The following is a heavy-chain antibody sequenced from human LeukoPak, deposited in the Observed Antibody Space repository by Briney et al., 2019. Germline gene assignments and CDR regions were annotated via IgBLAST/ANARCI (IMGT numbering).Heavy chain of an antibody. V-gene: IGHV3-23*01. CDR3: ANWNRGSYNY. CDR2: ISGSGGST. Sequence: QSGGSLRLSCAASGFTFSSYAMSWVRQAPGKWLERVSAISGSGGSTYYADSVKGRFTISRDNSKNTLYLQMNSLRAEDTAVYYCANWNRGSYNYWGQGTLVTVSS. J-gene: IGHJ4*02. D-gene: IGHD1-26*01. CDR1: GFTFSSYA.